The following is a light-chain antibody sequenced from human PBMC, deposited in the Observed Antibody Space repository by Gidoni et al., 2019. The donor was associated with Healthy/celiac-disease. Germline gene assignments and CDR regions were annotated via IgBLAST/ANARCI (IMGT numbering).Light chain of an antibody. J-gene: IGKJ4*01. CDR2: AAS. V-gene: IGKV1-9*01. CDR1: QDISWY. CDR3: QQLNSYPRT. Sequence: IQLTQSPSSPSASVGDRVTITCRASQDISWYLAWYPQKPGQAPKLLIYAASTLQSGGPSRFSGSGSGTDFTLTISSLQPEDFATYYGQQLNSYPRTFGGGTKVEIK.